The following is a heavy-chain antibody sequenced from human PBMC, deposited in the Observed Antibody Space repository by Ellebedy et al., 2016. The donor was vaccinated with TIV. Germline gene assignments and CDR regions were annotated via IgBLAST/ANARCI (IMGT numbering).Heavy chain of an antibody. J-gene: IGHJ3*02. CDR1: GFTFDDYA. Sequence: PGGSLRLSCAASGFTFDDYAMHRVRQAPGKGLEWVSGISWNSGSIGYADSVKGRFTISRDNAKNSLYLQMNSLRAEDTALYYCAKLYSSGWCRRFDAFDIWGQGTMVTVSS. CDR2: ISWNSGSI. CDR3: AKLYSSGWCRRFDAFDI. V-gene: IGHV3-9*01. D-gene: IGHD6-19*01.